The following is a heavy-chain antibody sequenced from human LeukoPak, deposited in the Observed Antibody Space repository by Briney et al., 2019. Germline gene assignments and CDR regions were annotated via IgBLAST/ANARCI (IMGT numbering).Heavy chain of an antibody. J-gene: IGHJ4*02. Sequence: SETLSLTCAVSGGSISSGGYSWSRIRQPPGKGLEWIGYIYHSGSTYYNPSLKSRVTISVDRSKNQFSLKLSSVTAADTAVYYCARGRAVAGHFDYWGQGTLVTVSS. CDR2: IYHSGST. V-gene: IGHV4-30-2*01. CDR3: ARGRAVAGHFDY. CDR1: GGSISSGGYS. D-gene: IGHD6-19*01.